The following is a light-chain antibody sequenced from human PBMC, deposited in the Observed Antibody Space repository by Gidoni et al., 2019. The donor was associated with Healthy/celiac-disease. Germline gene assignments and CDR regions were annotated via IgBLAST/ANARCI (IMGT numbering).Light chain of an antibody. CDR2: DVS. CDR1: SSDVGGYNY. J-gene: IGLJ2*01. CDR3: SSYTSSSDVV. V-gene: IGLV2-14*01. Sequence: QSALTQPASVSGSPGPSLTISCPGTSSDVGGYNYVSWYQQHPGKAPKLMIYDVSNRPSGVSNRFSGSKSGNTASLTISGLQAEDEADYYCSSYTSSSDVVFGGGTKLTVL.